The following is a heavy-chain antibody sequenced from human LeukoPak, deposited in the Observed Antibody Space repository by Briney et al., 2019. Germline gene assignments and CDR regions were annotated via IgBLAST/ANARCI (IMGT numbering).Heavy chain of an antibody. CDR2: ISSSSSYI. J-gene: IGHJ4*02. V-gene: IGHV3-21*01. Sequence: GGSLRLSCAASGFTFSSYSMNWVRQAPGKGLEWVSPISSSSSYIYYADSVKGRFTISRDNAKNSLYLQMNSLRAEDTAVYYCARGLTYYYDSSGYFGYWGQGTLVTVSS. D-gene: IGHD3-22*01. CDR3: ARGLTYYYDSSGYFGY. CDR1: GFTFSSYS.